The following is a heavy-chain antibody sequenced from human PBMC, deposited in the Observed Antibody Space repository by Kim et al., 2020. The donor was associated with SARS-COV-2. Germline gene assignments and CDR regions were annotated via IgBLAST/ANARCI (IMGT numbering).Heavy chain of an antibody. CDR2: ISTTSNSI. J-gene: IGHJ4*02. Sequence: GGSLRLSCAASGFIFSDYNMNWVRQPPGRGLEWISYISTTSNSIFYADSLKGRFTISRDNAKNSLYLQMNSLRDEDMAVYYCARVWQSNSGFDYWGQGTLVTVSS. CDR1: GFIFSDYN. V-gene: IGHV3-48*02. D-gene: IGHD7-27*01. CDR3: ARVWQSNSGFDY.